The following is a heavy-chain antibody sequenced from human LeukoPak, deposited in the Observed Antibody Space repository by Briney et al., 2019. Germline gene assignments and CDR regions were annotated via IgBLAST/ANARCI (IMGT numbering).Heavy chain of an antibody. V-gene: IGHV4-59*01. CDR2: IHYSGST. Sequence: SETLSLTCTVSGASISSYYWSWIRQPPGKGLEWIGYIHYSGSTNYNPSLKSRVSISVDTSKNQFSLKLSSVTAADTAVYYCAGSYSSGWSDYWGQGTLVTVSS. CDR1: GASISSYY. D-gene: IGHD6-19*01. J-gene: IGHJ4*02. CDR3: AGSYSSGWSDY.